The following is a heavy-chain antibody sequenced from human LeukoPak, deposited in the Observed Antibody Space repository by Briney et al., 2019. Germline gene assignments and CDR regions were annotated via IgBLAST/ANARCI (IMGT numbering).Heavy chain of an antibody. V-gene: IGHV1-2*02. J-gene: IGHJ6*03. CDR1: VYTFTGYY. CDR2: INPNSGGT. Sequence: GASVKLSCKASVYTFTGYYMHWVRQAPGQGLEWMGWINPNSGGTNYAQKFQGRVTMTRDTSISTAYMELSRLRSDDTAVDYCAKRGSGSPRNYSYYSMDVWGKGTTVTVSS. D-gene: IGHD3-10*01. CDR3: AKRGSGSPRNYSYYSMDV.